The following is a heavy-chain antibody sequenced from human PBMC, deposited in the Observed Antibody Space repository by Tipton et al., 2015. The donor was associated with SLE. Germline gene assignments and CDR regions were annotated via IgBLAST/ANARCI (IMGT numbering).Heavy chain of an antibody. D-gene: IGHD3-16*01. CDR2: IKPDGSGK. Sequence: SLRLSCAASGFTFSSYWLSWVRQAPGKGLKWVANIKPDGSGKYYVDSVKGRFTIYRDNAKNLLFLQLDSLRVEDTAVYYCARDSLSAPYAFDIWGRGTMVTVSS. V-gene: IGHV3-7*01. CDR3: ARDSLSAPYAFDI. J-gene: IGHJ3*02. CDR1: GFTFSSYW.